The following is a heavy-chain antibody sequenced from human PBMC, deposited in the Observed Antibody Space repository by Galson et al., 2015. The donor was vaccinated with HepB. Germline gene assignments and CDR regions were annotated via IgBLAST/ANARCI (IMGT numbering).Heavy chain of an antibody. J-gene: IGHJ6*02. CDR2: ISYDGSNK. CDR1: GFTFGSYA. Sequence: SLRLSCAASGFTFGSYAMHWVRQAPGKGLEWVAVISYDGSNKYYADSVKGRFTISRDNSKNTLYLQMNSLRAEDTAVYYCARDGGYGSGSYYIRYYYYYGMDVWGQGTTVTVSS. V-gene: IGHV3-30*04. CDR3: ARDGGYGSGSYYIRYYYYYGMDV. D-gene: IGHD3-10*01.